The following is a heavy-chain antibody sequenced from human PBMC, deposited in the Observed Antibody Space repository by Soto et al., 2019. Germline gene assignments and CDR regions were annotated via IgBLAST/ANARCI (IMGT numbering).Heavy chain of an antibody. D-gene: IGHD5-12*01. V-gene: IGHV4-59*01. CDR2: IYYSGST. Sequence: TSETLSLTCTVSGGSISSYYWSWIRQPPGKGLEWIGYIYYSGSTNYNPSLKSRVTISVDTSKNQFSLKLSSVTAADTAVYYCARDTSGYDFHYWGQGTLVTVSS. J-gene: IGHJ4*02. CDR1: GGSISSYY. CDR3: ARDTSGYDFHY.